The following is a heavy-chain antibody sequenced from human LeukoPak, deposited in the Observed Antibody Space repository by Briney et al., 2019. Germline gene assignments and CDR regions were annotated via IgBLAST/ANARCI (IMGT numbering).Heavy chain of an antibody. J-gene: IGHJ4*02. V-gene: IGHV4-39*01. CDR3: ARRSSGATRYYFDY. CDR2: IFHSGNT. CDR1: GGSIISSTYY. Sequence: SETLSLTCTVSGGSIISSTYYWGWIRQPPGKGLEWIGTIFHSGNTYYNPSLQSRVTISVDTSKNQFSLKLSSVTAADTAVYYCARRSSGATRYYFDYWGQGTLVTVSS. D-gene: IGHD1-26*01.